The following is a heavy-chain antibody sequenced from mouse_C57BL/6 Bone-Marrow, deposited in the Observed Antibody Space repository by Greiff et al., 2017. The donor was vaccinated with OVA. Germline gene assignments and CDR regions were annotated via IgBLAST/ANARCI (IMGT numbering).Heavy chain of an antibody. CDR2: ISSGGSYT. V-gene: IGHV5-6*02. D-gene: IGHD1-2*01. CDR3: ARHEDYYGP. Sequence: EVMLVESGGDLVKPGGSLKLSCAASGFTFSSYGMSWVRQTPDKRLEWVATISSGGSYTYYPDSVKGRFTISRDNAKNTLYLQMSSLKSEDTAMYYCARHEDYYGPRGQGTTLTVSS. CDR1: GFTFSSYG. J-gene: IGHJ2*01.